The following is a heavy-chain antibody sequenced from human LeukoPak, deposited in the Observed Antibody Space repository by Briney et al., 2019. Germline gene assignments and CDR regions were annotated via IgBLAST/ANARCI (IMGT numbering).Heavy chain of an antibody. CDR3: ARDHSGSGSYYGGNWFDP. CDR1: GGTFSSYA. D-gene: IGHD3-10*01. V-gene: IGHV1-69*05. Sequence: ASVKVSCKASGGTFSSYAISWVRQAPGQGLEWMGGIIPIFGTANYAQKFQGRVTITTDESTSTAYMELSSLRSEDTAVYYCARDHSGSGSYYGGNWFDPWGQGTLVTVSP. J-gene: IGHJ5*02. CDR2: IIPIFGTA.